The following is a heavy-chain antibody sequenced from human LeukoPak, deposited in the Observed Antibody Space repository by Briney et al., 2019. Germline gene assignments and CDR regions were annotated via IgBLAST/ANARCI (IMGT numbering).Heavy chain of an antibody. CDR2: IFGSGGSP. Sequence: GGSLRLSCEASGFTFGSYAMYWVRQAPGKGLEWVAGIFGSGGSPHYADSVKGPFTISRDNSKNTVYLQINSLRAEDTAVYYCGKTTAGYSSGQKPAWPVDYWGQGTLVTVSS. CDR3: GKTTAGYSSGQKPAWPVDY. J-gene: IGHJ4*02. V-gene: IGHV3-23*01. D-gene: IGHD5-18*01. CDR1: GFTFGSYA.